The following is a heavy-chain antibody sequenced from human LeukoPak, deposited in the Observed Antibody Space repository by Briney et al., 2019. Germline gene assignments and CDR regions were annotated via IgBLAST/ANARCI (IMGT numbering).Heavy chain of an antibody. D-gene: IGHD2-15*01. CDR2: IYYNGNT. Sequence: SETLSLTCTVSGGSMSRYYWSWIRQPPGKGLEWIGYIYYNGNTNYNPSLESRVTISVDTSKNQFSLNLNSVTPADTAVYYCARLEGKVAASNCFDPWGQGTLVIVSS. CDR1: GGSMSRYY. J-gene: IGHJ5*02. CDR3: ARLEGKVAASNCFDP. V-gene: IGHV4-59*08.